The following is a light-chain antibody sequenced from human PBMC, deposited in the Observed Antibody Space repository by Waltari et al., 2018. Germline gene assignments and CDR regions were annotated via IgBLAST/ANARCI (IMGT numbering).Light chain of an antibody. J-gene: IGLJ3*02. CDR3: QSYDTSLSVV. Sequence: QSVLTQPPSVSGAPGQRVTISCTVSAPHIGAGSDVHCSQQLPRAAPKLLIYGSSTRPLGVPDRFFGSTSGTSASLAITGLQAEDEADYYCQSYDTSLSVVFGGGTKLTVL. CDR1: APHIGAGSD. CDR2: GSS. V-gene: IGLV1-40*01.